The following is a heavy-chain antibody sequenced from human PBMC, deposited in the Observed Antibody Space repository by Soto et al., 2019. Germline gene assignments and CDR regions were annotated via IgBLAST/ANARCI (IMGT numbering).Heavy chain of an antibody. V-gene: IGHV1-2*02. CDR1: GYTFTGYY. D-gene: IGHD3-10*01. Sequence: ASVKVSCKASGYTFTGYYMHWVRQAPGQGLEWMGWINPNSGGTNYAQKFQGRVTMTRDTSISTAYMELSRLRSDDAAVYYCAKPTITMVRGVISYGMDVWGQGTTVTVSS. J-gene: IGHJ6*02. CDR3: AKPTITMVRGVISYGMDV. CDR2: INPNSGGT.